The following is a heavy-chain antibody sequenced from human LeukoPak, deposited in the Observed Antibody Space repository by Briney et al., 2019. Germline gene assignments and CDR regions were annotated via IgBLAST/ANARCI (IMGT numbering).Heavy chain of an antibody. D-gene: IGHD6-6*01. CDR3: AKYGSSSHYYHGMDV. Sequence: GRSLRLSCAASGFTFSSYGMHWVRQAPGKGLEWVAVIWYDGSNKYYADSVKGRFTISRDNSKNTLYLQMNSLRAEDTAIYYCAKYGSSSHYYHGMDVWGQGTTVTVSS. CDR2: IWYDGSNK. CDR1: GFTFSSYG. J-gene: IGHJ6*02. V-gene: IGHV3-33*06.